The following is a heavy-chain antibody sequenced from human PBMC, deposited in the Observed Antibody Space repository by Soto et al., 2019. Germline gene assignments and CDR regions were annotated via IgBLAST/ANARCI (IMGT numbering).Heavy chain of an antibody. V-gene: IGHV4-34*01. Sequence: QVQLQQWGAGLLKPSETMSLTCAVYGGSFSGYYWSWIRQPPGKGLEWIGEINHSGSTNYNPSLKIRVTISVDTSQNQFSLKLSSVTAAAPAVYYCARKFCSSTSCYAKRRGSYWYFDLWGRGTLVTVSS. CDR2: INHSGST. D-gene: IGHD2-2*01. J-gene: IGHJ2*01. CDR1: GGSFSGYY. CDR3: ARKFCSSTSCYAKRRGSYWYFDL.